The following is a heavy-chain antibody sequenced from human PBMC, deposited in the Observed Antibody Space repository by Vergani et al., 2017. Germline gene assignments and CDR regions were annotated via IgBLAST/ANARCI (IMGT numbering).Heavy chain of an antibody. V-gene: IGHV3-30*02. CDR1: GFTFNSYS. D-gene: IGHD2-15*01. J-gene: IGHJ4*02. CDR2: IRSDESRR. Sequence: QVQLVESVGGVVRPGGSLRLSCAASGFTFNSYSMHWVRQAPGKGLEWLASIRSDESRRYYGDSMEGPFTISRDNSKNTLYLQMKSLRPEDTAVYYCAKEGGGYCSGGTCYPEYWGQGTLVNVSS. CDR3: AKEGGGYCSGGTCYPEY.